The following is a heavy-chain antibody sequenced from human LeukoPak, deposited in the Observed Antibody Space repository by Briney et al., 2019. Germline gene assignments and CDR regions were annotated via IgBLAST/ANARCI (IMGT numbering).Heavy chain of an antibody. D-gene: IGHD6-13*01. J-gene: IGHJ4*02. V-gene: IGHV4-34*01. CDR2: VNESGGT. CDR1: IDSFSNYH. CDR3: ARDSPGVGSSWYGGGVFDY. Sequence: SETLSLTCAVYIDSFSNYHWNWIRQTPAKGMEWIGEVNESGGTNISPSLRSRVTISVDTSKNQFSLKLSSVTAADTAVYYCARDSPGVGSSWYGGGVFDYWGQGTLVTVSS.